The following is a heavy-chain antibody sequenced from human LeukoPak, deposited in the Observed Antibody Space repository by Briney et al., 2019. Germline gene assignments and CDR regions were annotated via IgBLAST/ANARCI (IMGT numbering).Heavy chain of an antibody. V-gene: IGHV4-39*01. CDR1: GGSISSSSYY. J-gene: IGHJ1*01. Sequence: SETLSLTCTVSGGSISSSSYYWGWIRQPPGEGLEWIGSIYYSGSTYYNPSLKSRVTISVDTSKNQFSLKLSSVTAADTAVYYCARWDFGSYSTYFQHWGQGTLVTVSS. CDR2: IYYSGST. D-gene: IGHD1-26*01. CDR3: ARWDFGSYSTYFQH.